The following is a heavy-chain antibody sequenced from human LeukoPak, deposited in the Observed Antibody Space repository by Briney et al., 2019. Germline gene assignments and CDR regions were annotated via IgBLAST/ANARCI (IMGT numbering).Heavy chain of an antibody. J-gene: IGHJ6*03. D-gene: IGHD3-3*01. Sequence: GESLKISCKGSGYSFTSYWIGWVRQMPGNRLEWMGIIYPGDSDTRYSPSFQGQVTISADKSTSTAYLQWSSLKASDTAMYYCARHPYYDFWSGSNYCYMDVWGKGTTVTVSS. CDR3: ARHPYYDFWSGSNYCYMDV. CDR2: IYPGDSDT. V-gene: IGHV5-51*01. CDR1: GYSFTSYW.